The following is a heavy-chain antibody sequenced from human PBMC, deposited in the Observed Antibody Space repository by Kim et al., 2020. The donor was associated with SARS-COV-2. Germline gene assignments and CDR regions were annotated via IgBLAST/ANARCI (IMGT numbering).Heavy chain of an antibody. J-gene: IGHJ4*02. Sequence: YADSVKGRLTISMDNSKTTLYLQMNSTRAEDTAVYYCARGTGAAVGLFDYWGQGTLVTVSS. V-gene: IGHV3-33*01. D-gene: IGHD6-13*01. CDR3: ARGTGAAVGLFDY.